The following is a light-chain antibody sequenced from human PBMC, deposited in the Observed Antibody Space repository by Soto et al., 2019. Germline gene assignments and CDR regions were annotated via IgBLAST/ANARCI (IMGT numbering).Light chain of an antibody. CDR1: QPVNSGY. CDR2: GVS. Sequence: IVLTQSPGTLSPSPGEGATLSCRASQPVNSGYLAWYQQKPGQAPRLLMYGVSTRDTGIPDRFSGSGAGTDFTLTISRLEPGDFAVYYYQVYGSSPKMFGQGTKVEFK. CDR3: QVYGSSPKM. J-gene: IGKJ1*01. V-gene: IGKV3-20*01.